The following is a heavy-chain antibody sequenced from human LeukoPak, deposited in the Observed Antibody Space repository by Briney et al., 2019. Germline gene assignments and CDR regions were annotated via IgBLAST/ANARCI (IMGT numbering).Heavy chain of an antibody. D-gene: IGHD6-6*01. V-gene: IGHV4-39*01. J-gene: IGHJ3*02. CDR1: GGSISSSSYY. Sequence: SETLSLTCTVSGGSISSSSYYWGWIRQPPGKGLEWIGSIYYSGSTYYNPSLKSRVTISVDTSKNQFSLKLSSVTAADTAVYYCVIRRGAYSSSSAFDIWGQGTMVTVSS. CDR3: VIRRGAYSSSSAFDI. CDR2: IYYSGST.